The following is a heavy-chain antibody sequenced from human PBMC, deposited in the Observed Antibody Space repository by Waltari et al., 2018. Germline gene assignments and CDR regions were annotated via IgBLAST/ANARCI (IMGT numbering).Heavy chain of an antibody. D-gene: IGHD5-18*01. J-gene: IGHJ4*02. Sequence: EVQLVASGGNLVQPGGSLRLSCVASGYTFSNYDMMWVRQAPGKGLEWVANINGDGSAKNYMDSVRGRFTISRDNAKNSVYMQLNSLRDDDTAVYYCVRDGLIQAADYWGQGTLVSVSS. CDR2: INGDGSAK. CDR1: GYTFSNYD. V-gene: IGHV3-7*01. CDR3: VRDGLIQAADY.